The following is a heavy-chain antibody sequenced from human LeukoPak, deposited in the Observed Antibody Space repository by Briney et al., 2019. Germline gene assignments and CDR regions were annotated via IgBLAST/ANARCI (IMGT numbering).Heavy chain of an antibody. J-gene: IGHJ5*02. V-gene: IGHV3-7*03. CDR2: IKQDGSEK. Sequence: GGSLRLSCAASGFTFSSYWMSWVRQAPGKGLEWVANIKQDGSEKYYVDSVKGRFTISRDNSKNTLYLQMNSLRAEDTAVYYCAKDYYYDSSGPNWFDPWGQGTLVTVSS. D-gene: IGHD3-22*01. CDR1: GFTFSSYW. CDR3: AKDYYYDSSGPNWFDP.